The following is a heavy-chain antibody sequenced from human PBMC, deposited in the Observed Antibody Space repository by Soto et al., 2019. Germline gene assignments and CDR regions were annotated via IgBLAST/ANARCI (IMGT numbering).Heavy chain of an antibody. J-gene: IGHJ1*01. D-gene: IGHD2-21*01. CDR3: ARDTGECEGLRWFFSGDPVPPLSEPGYF. V-gene: IGHV3-33*01. CDR2: IWYDGSNE. Sequence: GGSLRLSCAASGFTFSSYGMHWVRQAPGKGLEWVAVIWYDGSNEYYSDSVKGRVNSSRDKYKNTLDLQMNCVRAEETAVYYWARDTGECEGLRWFFSGDPVPPLSEPGYF. CDR1: GFTFSSYG.